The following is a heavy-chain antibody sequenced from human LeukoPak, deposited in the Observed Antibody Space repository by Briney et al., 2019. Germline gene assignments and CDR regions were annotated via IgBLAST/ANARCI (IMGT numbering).Heavy chain of an antibody. D-gene: IGHD2-15*01. V-gene: IGHV4-34*01. CDR2: ISHSGGT. CDR3: ARRVPRTSKGFFAFDI. J-gene: IGHJ3*02. CDR1: GGSSSGYY. Sequence: SETLSLTCAVYGGSSSGYYWSWIRQPPGKGLEWIGEISHSGGTNNNPSLKGRVAISLDISKNQFSLSLRSVTAADTAVYYCARRVPRTSKGFFAFDIWGQGTMGIVSS.